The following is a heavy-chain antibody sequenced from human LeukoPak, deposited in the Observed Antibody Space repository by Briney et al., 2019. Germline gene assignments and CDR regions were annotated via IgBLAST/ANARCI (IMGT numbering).Heavy chain of an antibody. D-gene: IGHD3-22*01. CDR1: GGSITNYY. J-gene: IGHJ5*02. CDR3: ARGTMMVGP. Sequence: SETLSLTCTVSGGSITNYYWSWIRQPPGKGREWIGYIYYNGNTNYNASLESRVTISVDTSKNQFSLKLRSVPAADTAVYYCARGTMMVGPWGQGTQVTVSS. CDR2: IYYNGNT. V-gene: IGHV4-59*01.